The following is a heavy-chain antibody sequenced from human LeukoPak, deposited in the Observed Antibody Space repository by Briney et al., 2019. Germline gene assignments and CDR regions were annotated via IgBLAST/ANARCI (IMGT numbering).Heavy chain of an antibody. CDR3: ARDQGDAPCYYDSSGYYYDY. Sequence: GGSLRLSCAASGFTFSSYSMNWVRQAPGKGLEWVSSISSSSSYIYYADSVKGRFTISRDNAKNSLYLQMNSLRAEDMAVYYCARDQGDAPCYYDSSGYYYDYWGQGTLVTVSS. D-gene: IGHD3-22*01. V-gene: IGHV3-21*01. CDR2: ISSSSSYI. J-gene: IGHJ4*02. CDR1: GFTFSSYS.